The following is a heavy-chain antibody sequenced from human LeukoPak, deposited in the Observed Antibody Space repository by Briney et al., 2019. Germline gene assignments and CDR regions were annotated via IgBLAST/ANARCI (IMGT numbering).Heavy chain of an antibody. CDR3: ARDGALTTVTTYYYYYMDV. Sequence: GGSLRLSCAASGFTLSSYAMHWVRQAPGKGLEYVSAISSNGGSTYYANSVKGRFTISRDNSKNTLYLQMGSLRAEDMAVYYCARDGALTTVTTYYYYYMDVWGKGTTVTVSS. CDR2: ISSNGGST. V-gene: IGHV3-64*01. D-gene: IGHD4-17*01. CDR1: GFTLSSYA. J-gene: IGHJ6*03.